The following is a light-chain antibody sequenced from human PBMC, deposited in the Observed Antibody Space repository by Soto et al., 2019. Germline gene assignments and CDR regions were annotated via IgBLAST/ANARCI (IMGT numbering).Light chain of an antibody. CDR1: QGVLYSSDNKNY. J-gene: IGKJ1*01. Sequence: DIVMTQSPDSLAVSLGERATINCKSSQGVLYSSDNKNYLAWYQQRPGQPPKLPIYWASTRESGVPDRFSGSGSGTDFTLTISSLQAEDVAVYYCQQYYSSRGTFGQGTKVDIK. CDR2: WAS. V-gene: IGKV4-1*01. CDR3: QQYYSSRGT.